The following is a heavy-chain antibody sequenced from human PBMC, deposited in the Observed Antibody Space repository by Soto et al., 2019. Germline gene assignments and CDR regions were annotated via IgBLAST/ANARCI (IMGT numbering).Heavy chain of an antibody. CDR1: GGSFSGYY. CDR2: INHSGST. V-gene: IGHV4-34*01. Sequence: SETLSLTCAVYGGSFSGYYWRWIRQPPGKGLEWIGEINHSGSTNYNPSLKSRVTISVDTSKNQFSLKLSPVTAADTAVYYCARGLRYCSSTSCYASRYYYYMDGWGKGTTVTVSS. CDR3: ARGLRYCSSTSCYASRYYYYMDG. D-gene: IGHD2-2*01. J-gene: IGHJ6*03.